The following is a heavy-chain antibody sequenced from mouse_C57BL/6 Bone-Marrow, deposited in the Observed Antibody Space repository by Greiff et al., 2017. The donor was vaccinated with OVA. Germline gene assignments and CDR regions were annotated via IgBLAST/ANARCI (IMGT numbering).Heavy chain of an antibody. J-gene: IGHJ4*01. V-gene: IGHV3-6*01. CDR1: GYSITSGYY. Sequence: ESGPGLVKPSPSLSLTCSVTGYSITSGYYWNWIRQFPGNKLEWMGYISYDGSNNYNPSLKNRISSTRDTSKNQFFLKLNSVTTEDTATYYCAGLRRYAMDYWGQGTSVTVSS. D-gene: IGHD2-2*01. CDR3: AGLRRYAMDY. CDR2: ISYDGSN.